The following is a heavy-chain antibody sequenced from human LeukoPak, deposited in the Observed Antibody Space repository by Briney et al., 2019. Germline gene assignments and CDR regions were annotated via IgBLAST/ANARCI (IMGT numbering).Heavy chain of an antibody. V-gene: IGHV4-61*02. J-gene: IGHJ6*03. Sequence: PSETLSLTCTVSGGSISSGSYYWSWIRQPAGKGLEWIGRIYTSGSTNYNPSLKSRVTISVDTSKNQFSLKLSSVTAADTAVYYCARTARATYYYMDVWGKGTTVTVSS. CDR3: ARTARATYYYMDV. CDR1: GGSISSGSYY. CDR2: IYTSGST.